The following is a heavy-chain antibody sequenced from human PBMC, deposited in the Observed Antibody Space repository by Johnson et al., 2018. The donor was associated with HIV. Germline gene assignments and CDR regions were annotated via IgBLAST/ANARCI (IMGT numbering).Heavy chain of an antibody. CDR1: GFTFSSYA. CDR2: ISSSGSTI. V-gene: IGHV3-48*04. Sequence: VQLVESGGGVVQPGRSLRLSCAASGFTFSSYAMHWVRQAPGKGLEWVSYISSSGSTIYYADSVKGRFTISRDNAKNSLYLQMNSLRAEDTAVYYCARVSSMIVVLITAGGFDIWGQGTMVTVSS. D-gene: IGHD3-22*01. J-gene: IGHJ3*02. CDR3: ARVSSMIVVLITAGGFDI.